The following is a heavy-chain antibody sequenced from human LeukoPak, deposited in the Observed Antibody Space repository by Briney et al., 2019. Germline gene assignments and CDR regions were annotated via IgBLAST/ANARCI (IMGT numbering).Heavy chain of an antibody. CDR2: ISNSGSSI. CDR3: ARVLKGARYYYYYMDV. V-gene: IGHV3-11*04. Sequence: GGSLRLSCAASGFTFSDSYMTWIRQAPGKGLEWVSYISNSGSSIYYADSVKGRFTTSRDNAKSSLYLQMNSLRAEDAAVYYCARVLKGARYYYYYMDVWGKGTTVTVSS. J-gene: IGHJ6*03. D-gene: IGHD4/OR15-4a*01. CDR1: GFTFSDSY.